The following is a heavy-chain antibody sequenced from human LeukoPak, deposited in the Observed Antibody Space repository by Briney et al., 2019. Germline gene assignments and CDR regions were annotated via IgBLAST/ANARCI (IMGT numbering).Heavy chain of an antibody. CDR1: GFSFTTYA. J-gene: IGHJ4*02. Sequence: ASVKVSCKASGFSFTTYAIHWVRQAPGQRLEWMGWINPADGGTRYSQRFQGRVTITRDTSASTAYMELSSLRSEDTAVYYCAREETDRSGWDWGQGTLVTVSS. D-gene: IGHD6-19*01. V-gene: IGHV1-3*01. CDR2: INPADGGT. CDR3: AREETDRSGWD.